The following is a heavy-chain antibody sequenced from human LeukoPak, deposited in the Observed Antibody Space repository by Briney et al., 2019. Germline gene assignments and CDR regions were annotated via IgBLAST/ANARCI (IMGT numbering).Heavy chain of an antibody. J-gene: IGHJ6*03. D-gene: IGHD3-22*01. V-gene: IGHV4-34*01. CDR3: ARRARSYYYDSSGFYYYYYMDV. Sequence: PSETLSLTCAVYGGSFSGYYWSWIRQPPGKGLEWIGEINHSGSTNYNPSLKSRVTISVDTSKNQFSLKLSSVTAADTAVYYCARRARSYYYDSSGFYYYYYMDVWGKGTTVTISS. CDR2: INHSGST. CDR1: GGSFSGYY.